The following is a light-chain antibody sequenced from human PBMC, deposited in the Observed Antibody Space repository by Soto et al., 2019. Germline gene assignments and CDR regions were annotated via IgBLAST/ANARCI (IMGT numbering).Light chain of an antibody. CDR3: MQALQTPRT. J-gene: IGKJ1*01. Sequence: DIVMTQSPLSLPVTPGEPASISCRSSQSLLHSNGYNYLDWYLQKPGQSPQLLIYLGSNRASGVPDRFSGRGSGPDFTLKISRVEAEDVGVYYCMQALQTPRTFGQWTKVEIK. CDR1: QSLLHSNGYNY. V-gene: IGKV2-28*01. CDR2: LGS.